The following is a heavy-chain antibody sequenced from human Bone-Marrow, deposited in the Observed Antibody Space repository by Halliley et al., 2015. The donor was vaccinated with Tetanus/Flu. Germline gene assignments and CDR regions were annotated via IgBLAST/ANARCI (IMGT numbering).Heavy chain of an antibody. V-gene: IGHV4-4*01. CDR1: AGSITTSNW. D-gene: IGHD3-10*01. CDR3: AGHLATRGTRGFDS. J-gene: IGHJ4*02. CDR2: IYHGGAS. Sequence: TLSLTCTVSAGSITTSNWWSWVRQPPGKGLEWIGEIYHGGASNYAPALESRVSMSVDKSKNQFSLTLTSLNAADTAVYFCAGHLATRGTRGFDSWGQGVLVTVSS.